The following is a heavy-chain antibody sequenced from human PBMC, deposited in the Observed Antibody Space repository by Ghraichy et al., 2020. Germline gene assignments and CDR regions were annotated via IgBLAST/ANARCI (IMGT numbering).Heavy chain of an antibody. V-gene: IGHV3-48*03. CDR2: IDTSGTTM. J-gene: IGHJ4*02. CDR1: GFTFNSYT. Sequence: GGSLRLSCAASGFTFNSYTMNWVRQAPGKGLEWVSYIDTSGTTMFYPDSVKGRFTISRDNAKSSLYLQMNSLRVEDTAIYYCARDGAGTSQFDVWGQGTLVTVSS. D-gene: IGHD6-19*01. CDR3: ARDGAGTSQFDV.